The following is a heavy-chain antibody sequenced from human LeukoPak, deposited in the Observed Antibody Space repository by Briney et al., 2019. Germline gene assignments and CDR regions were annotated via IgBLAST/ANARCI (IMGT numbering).Heavy chain of an antibody. CDR1: GYTFTSYY. CDR2: INPSGGST. V-gene: IGHV1-46*01. J-gene: IGHJ3*02. Sequence: ASVKVSCMASGYTFTSYYMHWVRQAPGQGLEWMGIINPSGGSTSYAQKFQGRVTMTRDTSTSTVYMELSSLRSEDTAVYYCASVSDDDAFDIWGQGTMVTVSS. CDR3: ASVSDDDAFDI.